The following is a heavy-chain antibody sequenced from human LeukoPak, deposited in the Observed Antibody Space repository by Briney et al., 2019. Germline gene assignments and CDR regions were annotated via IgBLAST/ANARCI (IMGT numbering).Heavy chain of an antibody. Sequence: SSQTLSLTCTVSGGSISSGDYYWSWLRQPPGKGLEWIGYIYYSGSTYYNPSLKSRVTISVDTSKNQFSLKLSSVTAADTAVYYCAGVGLPGNWFDPWGQGTLVTVSS. CDR3: AGVGLPGNWFDP. CDR2: IYYSGST. J-gene: IGHJ5*02. V-gene: IGHV4-30-4*01. D-gene: IGHD7-27*01. CDR1: GGSISSGDYY.